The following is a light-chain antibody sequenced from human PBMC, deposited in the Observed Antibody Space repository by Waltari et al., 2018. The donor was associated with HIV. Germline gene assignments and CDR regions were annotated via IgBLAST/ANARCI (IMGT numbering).Light chain of an antibody. V-gene: IGLV2-8*01. CDR2: EVT. CDR1: SSDVGGYNF. Sequence: QSALTQPPSASGSPGQSVTISCTGTSSDVGGYNFVSWYQQHPGKAPKLMIFEVTKRPSGVPARFSGSKTGNTASLTVSELQADDEADYYCSSYAGGNNLVFGGGTKLTVL. J-gene: IGLJ2*01. CDR3: SSYAGGNNLV.